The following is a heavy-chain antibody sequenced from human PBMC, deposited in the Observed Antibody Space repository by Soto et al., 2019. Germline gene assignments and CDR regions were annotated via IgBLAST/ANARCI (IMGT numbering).Heavy chain of an antibody. Sequence: GESLKSSYKGSGFTFSSYSLGWVRHVPGKGLQWMGNILSSDSSAKYSPSFVGQVTISVDRSINTAYLQWSSLKASDTAIYYCGTWRGSSWFDYWGPGTLVTVSS. D-gene: IGHD2-2*01. CDR1: GFTFSSYS. V-gene: IGHV5-51*01. J-gene: IGHJ4*02. CDR3: GTWRGSSWFDY. CDR2: ILSSDSSA.